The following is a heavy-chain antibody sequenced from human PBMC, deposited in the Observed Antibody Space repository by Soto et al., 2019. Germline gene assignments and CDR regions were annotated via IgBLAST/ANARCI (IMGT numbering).Heavy chain of an antibody. Sequence: SVKVSCKASGGTFSSYAISWVRQAPRQGLEWMGGVIPIFNTANYAQKFQGRVTITADKSPSTAYMELSSLRSEDTAVYYCARGGYGGNSGAYWYFDLWGRGTLVTVSS. J-gene: IGHJ2*01. V-gene: IGHV1-69*06. D-gene: IGHD4-17*01. CDR1: GGTFSSYA. CDR3: ARGGYGGNSGAYWYFDL. CDR2: VIPIFNTA.